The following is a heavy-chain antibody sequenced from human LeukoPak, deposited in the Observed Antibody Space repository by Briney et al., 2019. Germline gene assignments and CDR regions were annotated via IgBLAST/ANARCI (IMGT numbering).Heavy chain of an antibody. J-gene: IGHJ4*02. CDR2: FGTRSTSV. CDR3: AREVSEGFDF. D-gene: IGHD3-22*01. Sequence: GGSLRLSCAASGFTFSSNYMSWVRQAPGKGLEWVSSFGTRSTSVYHAGSVKGRFAISRDNAKNSLYLQMNSLRAEGTALYYCAREVSEGFDFWGQGTLVTVSS. CDR1: GFTFSSNY. V-gene: IGHV3-21*01.